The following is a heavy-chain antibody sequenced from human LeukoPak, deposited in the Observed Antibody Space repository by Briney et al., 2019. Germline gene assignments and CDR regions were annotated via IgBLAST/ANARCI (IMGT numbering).Heavy chain of an antibody. V-gene: IGHV3-21*01. Sequence: GGSLRLSCAASGFTFSNYNMNWVRQAPGKGLEWVSSISYSGTYIYYTDSMKGRFTISRDNTKSSLYLQMNSLRAEDTAVYYCARDSPPDYWGQGTLVTVSS. CDR1: GFTFSNYN. J-gene: IGHJ4*02. CDR3: ARDSPPDY. CDR2: ISYSGTYI.